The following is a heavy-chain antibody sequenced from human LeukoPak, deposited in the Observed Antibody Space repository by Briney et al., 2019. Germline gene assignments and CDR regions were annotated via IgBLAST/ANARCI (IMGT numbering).Heavy chain of an antibody. V-gene: IGHV4-31*03. J-gene: IGHJ4*02. CDR2: IHPSGST. CDR3: ARGQDAFKTGY. CDR1: GGSLTTGYYY. Sequence: SETLSLTCTVSGGSLTTGYYYWTWIRQYPGKGLEWIVYIHPSGSTNYNPSLKSRITMSLDTSQNQFSLKLTSVTAADTATYYCARGQDAFKTGYWGQGTLVTVSS. D-gene: IGHD1-1*01.